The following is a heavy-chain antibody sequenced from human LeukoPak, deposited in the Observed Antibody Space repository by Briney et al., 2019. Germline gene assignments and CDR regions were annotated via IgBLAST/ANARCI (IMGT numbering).Heavy chain of an antibody. CDR3: ARARRDSSGYWDY. CDR2: TYYRSKWYN. D-gene: IGHD3-22*01. CDR1: GDSVSSKSVA. V-gene: IGHV6-1*01. J-gene: IGHJ4*02. Sequence: SQTLSLTCVISGDSVSSKSVAWNWVRQSPSRGLEWLGRTYYRSKWYNDYAVSVKSRITVNPDTSKNQFSLQLNSVTPEDTAVYYCARARRDSSGYWDYWGQGTLVTVSS.